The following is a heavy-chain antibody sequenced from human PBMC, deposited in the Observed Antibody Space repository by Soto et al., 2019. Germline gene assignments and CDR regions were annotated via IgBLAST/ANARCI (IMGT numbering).Heavy chain of an antibody. CDR3: ARPTVACTGIFYY. D-gene: IGHD6-19*01. CDR2: IIPIFGTA. V-gene: IGHV1-69*01. Sequence: QVQLVQSGAEVKKPGSSVKVSCKASGVTFSSYAISWVRQAPGQGLEWMGVIIPIFGTANYAQKFQCRVTITADESTSPAYREMSSLRSADTVVYYCARPTVACTGIFYYWGQGTLVTVSS. CDR1: GVTFSSYA. J-gene: IGHJ4*02.